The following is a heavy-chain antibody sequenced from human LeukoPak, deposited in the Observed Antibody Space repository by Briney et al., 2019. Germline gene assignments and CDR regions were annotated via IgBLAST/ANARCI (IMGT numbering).Heavy chain of an antibody. CDR2: ISDSGGST. CDR3: AKDLSPGYSSSRGAFDY. CDR1: GFTFNTYA. Sequence: GGSLRLSCAASGFTFNTYAMNWVRQAPGKRLEWVSAISDSGGSTYYADSVKGRFTISRDNSKNTLYLQMNSLRAEDTAVYYCAKDLSPGYSSSRGAFDYWGQGTLVTVSS. V-gene: IGHV3-23*01. J-gene: IGHJ4*02. D-gene: IGHD6-13*01.